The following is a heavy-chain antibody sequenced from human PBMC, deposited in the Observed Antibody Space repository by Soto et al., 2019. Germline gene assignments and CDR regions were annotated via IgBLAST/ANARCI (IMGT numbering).Heavy chain of an antibody. D-gene: IGHD6-13*01. CDR1: GFTFSSYA. CDR2: ISGSGDST. V-gene: IGHV3-23*01. J-gene: IGHJ4*02. Sequence: GGSLRLSCAASGFTFSSYAMNWVRQAPGKGLEWVSVISGSGDSTYYADSVKGRFTISRDNSKNTLYLQMNSLRAEDTAVYYCARRGPGTYFGYWGQGTLVTVSS. CDR3: ARRGPGTYFGY.